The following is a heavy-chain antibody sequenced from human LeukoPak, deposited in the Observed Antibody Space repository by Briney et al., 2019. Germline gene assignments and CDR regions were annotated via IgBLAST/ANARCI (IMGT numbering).Heavy chain of an antibody. CDR3: ATDPVMTGGAWDV. D-gene: IGHD3-16*01. V-gene: IGHV3-23*01. CDR1: GFTFRSYA. Sequence: GGSLRLSCAASGFTFRSYAMSWVRQAPAKGLEWFATISNSSGNTYYADSVKSRFTISRDNSKNTLYLQMNSLRAEDPALYYCATDPVMTGGAWDVWGQGTMVTVSS. CDR2: ISNSSGNT. J-gene: IGHJ3*01.